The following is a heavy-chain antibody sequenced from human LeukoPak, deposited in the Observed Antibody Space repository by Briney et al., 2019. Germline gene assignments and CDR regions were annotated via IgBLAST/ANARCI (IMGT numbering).Heavy chain of an antibody. CDR3: AKETLRRYGMDV. V-gene: IGHV3-9*01. Sequence: PGGSLRLSCAASGFTFDDYAMHWVRQAPGKGLEWVSGISWNSGSIGYADSVKGRFTISRDNAKNSLYLQMNSLRAEDTALYYCAKETLRRYGMDVWGQGTTVTVSS. CDR2: ISWNSGSI. CDR1: GFTFDDYA. J-gene: IGHJ6*02.